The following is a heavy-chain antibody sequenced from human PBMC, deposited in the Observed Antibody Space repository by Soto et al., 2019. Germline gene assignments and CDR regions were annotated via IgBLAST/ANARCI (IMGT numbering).Heavy chain of an antibody. D-gene: IGHD2-15*01. J-gene: IGHJ6*02. CDR3: ARDRSCGGGSCFLWRSGDYYYGMDV. V-gene: IGHV1-69*12. Sequence: QVQLVQSGAEVKKPGSSVKVSCKASGGTFSNYGISWVRQAPGQGLEWMGWIIPLFNTANYAQNFQGRVTITADESTSTAYMELTSLRSEDTAVYYCARDRSCGGGSCFLWRSGDYYYGMDVWGRGTTVTVSS. CDR2: IIPLFNTA. CDR1: GGTFSNYG.